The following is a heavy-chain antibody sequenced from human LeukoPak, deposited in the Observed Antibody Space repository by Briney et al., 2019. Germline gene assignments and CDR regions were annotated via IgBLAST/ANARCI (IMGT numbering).Heavy chain of an antibody. CDR1: GFTFSSYS. CDR3: ASRVYYYYYMDV. V-gene: IGHV3-21*01. D-gene: IGHD5-24*01. CDR2: ISSSSYI. Sequence: GGSLRLSCAASGFTFSSYSMNWVRQAPGKGLEWVSSISSSSYIYYADSVKGRFTISRDNAKNSLYLQMNSLRAEDTAVYYCASRVYYYYYMDVWGKGTTVTVSS. J-gene: IGHJ6*03.